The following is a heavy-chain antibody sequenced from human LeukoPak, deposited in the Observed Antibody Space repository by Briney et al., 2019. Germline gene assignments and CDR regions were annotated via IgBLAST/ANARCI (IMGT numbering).Heavy chain of an antibody. J-gene: IGHJ4*02. Sequence: WVRQAPGKGLEWVAFIRYDGSNKYYADSVKGRFTISRDNSKNTLYLQMNSLRAEDTAVYYCARDRKYYFDYWGQGTLVTVSS. CDR2: IRYDGSNK. V-gene: IGHV3-30*02. CDR3: ARDRKYYFDY.